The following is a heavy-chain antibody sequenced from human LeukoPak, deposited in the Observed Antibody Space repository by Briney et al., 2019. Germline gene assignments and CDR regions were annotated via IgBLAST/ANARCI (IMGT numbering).Heavy chain of an antibody. CDR2: IYPGDSDT. D-gene: IGHD2-15*01. CDR1: GYSFTSYW. CDR3: ARYCSGGSCYSRSFDY. Sequence: GESLKISCKGSGYSFTSYWIGWVRQMPGKGLEWMGIIYPGDSDTRYSPSFQGQVTISADKSISTAYLQWSSLKASDTAMYYCARYCSGGSCYSRSFDYWGQGTLVTVSS. J-gene: IGHJ4*02. V-gene: IGHV5-51*01.